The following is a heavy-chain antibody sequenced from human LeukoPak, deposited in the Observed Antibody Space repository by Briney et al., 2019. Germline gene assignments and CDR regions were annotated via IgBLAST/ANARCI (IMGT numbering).Heavy chain of an antibody. Sequence: PGGSQRLSCAASGFTFSSYSMNWVRQAPGKGLEWVSSISSSSYIYYADSVKGRFTISRDNAKNSLYLQMNSLRAEDTAVYYCARDRGSSYYDSSGHPYYFDYWGQGTLVTVSS. V-gene: IGHV3-21*01. J-gene: IGHJ4*02. CDR1: GFTFSSYS. D-gene: IGHD3-22*01. CDR2: ISSSSYI. CDR3: ARDRGSSYYDSSGHPYYFDY.